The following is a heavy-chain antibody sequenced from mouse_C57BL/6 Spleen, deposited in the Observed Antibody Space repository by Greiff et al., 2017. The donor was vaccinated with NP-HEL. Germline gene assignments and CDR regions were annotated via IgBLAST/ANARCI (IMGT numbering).Heavy chain of an antibody. V-gene: IGHV1-69*01. D-gene: IGHD6-1*01. Sequence: QVQLQQPGAELVMPGASVKLSCKASGYTFTSYWMHWVKQRPGQGLEWIGEIDPSDSYTNYNQKFKGKSTLTVDKSSSTAYMQLSSLTSEDSAVYYCARGGKATLDYWGQGTSVTVSS. CDR3: ARGGKATLDY. CDR2: IDPSDSYT. CDR1: GYTFTSYW. J-gene: IGHJ4*01.